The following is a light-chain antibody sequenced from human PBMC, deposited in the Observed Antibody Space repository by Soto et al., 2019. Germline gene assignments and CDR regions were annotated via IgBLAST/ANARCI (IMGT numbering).Light chain of an antibody. V-gene: IGKV3-15*01. J-gene: IGKJ1*01. Sequence: EIVMTQSPATLSVSPGERATLSCRASQSVSSNLAWYQHKPGQAPRLLIYGASTRATGIPARFSGSGSGTEFTLTISSLQSEDFAVYSCQQYSNWPPWTFGQGTKVEIK. CDR2: GAS. CDR1: QSVSSN. CDR3: QQYSNWPPWT.